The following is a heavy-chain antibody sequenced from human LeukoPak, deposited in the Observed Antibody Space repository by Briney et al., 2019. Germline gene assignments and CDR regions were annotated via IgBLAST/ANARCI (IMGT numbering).Heavy chain of an antibody. CDR1: GFTFSSYG. D-gene: IGHD1-26*01. V-gene: IGHV4-38-2*01. J-gene: IGHJ4*02. Sequence: GSLRLSCAASGFTFSSYGMSWVRQPPGKGLEWVGSIYYSGSTYYNPSLKRRVTISVDKSKNQFSLKLSSVTAADTAVYYCASLSRSGSYPDYWGQGTLVTVSS. CDR3: ASLSRSGSYPDY. CDR2: IYYSGST.